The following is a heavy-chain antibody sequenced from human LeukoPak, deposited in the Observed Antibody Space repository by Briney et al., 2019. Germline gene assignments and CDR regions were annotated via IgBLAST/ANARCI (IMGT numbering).Heavy chain of an antibody. CDR2: ITHSGRT. Sequence: SETLSLTCAVYGGSFSGYYWSWIRQPPGKGLEWIGEITHSGRTNYNPSLKSRVTISVDTSKNQFSLKLSSVTAADTAVYYCARGGNDYVWGSYRFGKFDPWGQGTLVTVSS. D-gene: IGHD3-16*02. CDR3: ARGGNDYVWGSYRFGKFDP. CDR1: GGSFSGYY. V-gene: IGHV4-34*01. J-gene: IGHJ5*02.